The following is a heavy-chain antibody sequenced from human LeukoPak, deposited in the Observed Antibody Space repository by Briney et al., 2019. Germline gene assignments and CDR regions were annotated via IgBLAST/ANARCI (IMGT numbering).Heavy chain of an antibody. CDR3: ARDANDFWSCYYPYYFDY. CDR1: GYTFTGYY. Sequence: ASVKVSCKASGYTFTGYYMHWVRQAPGQGPEWMGWINPNSVGTHYAPKFQGRGTITRDTHISTAYMELGRLRSDDTAVYYCARDANDFWSCYYPYYFDYWGQGTLVTVSS. D-gene: IGHD3-3*01. V-gene: IGHV1-2*02. CDR2: INPNSVGT. J-gene: IGHJ4*02.